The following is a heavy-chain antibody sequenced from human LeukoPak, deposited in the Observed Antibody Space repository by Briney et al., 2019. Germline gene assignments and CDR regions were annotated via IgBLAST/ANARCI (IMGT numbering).Heavy chain of an antibody. Sequence: GGSLRLSCAASGFTVSSNYMSWVRQAPGKGLEWVSVIYSGGSTYYADSVKGRFTISRDNSKNTLYPQMNSLRAEDTAVYYCARVVKDYVWGSYVMDAFDIWGQGTMVTVSS. CDR1: GFTVSSNY. D-gene: IGHD3-16*01. CDR2: IYSGGST. J-gene: IGHJ3*02. CDR3: ARVVKDYVWGSYVMDAFDI. V-gene: IGHV3-66*01.